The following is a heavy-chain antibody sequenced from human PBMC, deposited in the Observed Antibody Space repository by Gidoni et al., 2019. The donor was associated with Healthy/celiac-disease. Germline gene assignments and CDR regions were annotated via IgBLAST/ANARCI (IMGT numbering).Heavy chain of an antibody. D-gene: IGHD3-10*01. CDR1: GASIGSYY. CDR3: ARGLWCGELFAYYYGMDV. CDR2: IDYSGCT. Sequence: VQLHESGPGLQTPSEALYPTCTVYGASIGSYYWSWIWQPPGKGLEWIGYIDYSGCTNYNPSHKSRVTISVDTSKNKFSLKLSSVTAADTAVYYGARGLWCGELFAYYYGMDVWGQGTTVTVSS. V-gene: IGHV4-59*01. J-gene: IGHJ6*02.